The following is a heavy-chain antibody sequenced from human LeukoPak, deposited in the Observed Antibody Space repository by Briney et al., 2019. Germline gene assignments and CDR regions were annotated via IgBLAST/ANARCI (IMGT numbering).Heavy chain of an antibody. D-gene: IGHD3-22*01. CDR2: IYTSGST. CDR1: GGSISSGSYY. CDR3: ARGSRNTMIVVARPFDY. V-gene: IGHV4-61*02. J-gene: IGHJ4*02. Sequence: SETLSLTCTVSGGSISSGSYYWSWIRQPAGKGLEWIGRIYTSGSTNYNPSLKSRVTISVDTSKNQFSLKLSSVTAADTAVYYCARGSRNTMIVVARPFDYWGQGTLVTVSS.